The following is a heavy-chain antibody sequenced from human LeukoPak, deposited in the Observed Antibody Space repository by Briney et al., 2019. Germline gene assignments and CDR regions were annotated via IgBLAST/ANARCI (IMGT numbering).Heavy chain of an antibody. J-gene: IGHJ5*02. CDR3: ARVSGSYRRWSFFDP. CDR2: INPNSGGT. V-gene: IGHV1-2*02. CDR1: GYTFTGYY. D-gene: IGHD3-16*02. Sequence: ASAKVSCKASGYTFTGYYMHWVRQAPGQGLEWMGWINPNSGGTNYAQKFQGRVTMTRDTSISTAYMELSRLRSDDTAVYYCARVSGSYRRWSFFDPWGQGTLVTVSS.